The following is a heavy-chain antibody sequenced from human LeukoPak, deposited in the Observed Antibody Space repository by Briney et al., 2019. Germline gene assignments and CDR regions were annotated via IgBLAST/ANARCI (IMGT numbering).Heavy chain of an antibody. J-gene: IGHJ6*02. CDR1: GFTLSSYW. D-gene: IGHD4-17*01. V-gene: IGHV3-74*01. CDR2: INSDGSST. CDR3: ARGMGLRDGMDV. Sequence: PGGSLRLSCAASGFTLSSYWMHWVRQAPGKGLVWVSRINSDGSSTSYADSVKGRFTISRDNAKNTLYLQMNSLRAEDTAVYYCARGMGLRDGMDVWGQGTTVTVSS.